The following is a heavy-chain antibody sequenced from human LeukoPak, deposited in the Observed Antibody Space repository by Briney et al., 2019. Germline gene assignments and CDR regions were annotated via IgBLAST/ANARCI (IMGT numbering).Heavy chain of an antibody. CDR3: AKRQQLVGIDY. V-gene: IGHV3-30*18. D-gene: IGHD6-13*01. J-gene: IGHJ4*02. CDR2: ISYDGSNK. Sequence: PGGSLRLSCAASGFTFDDYAMHWVRQAPGKGLEWVAVISYDGSNKYYADSVKGRFTISRDNSKNTLYLQMNSLRAEDTAVYYCAKRQQLVGIDYWGQGTLVTVSS. CDR1: GFTFDDYA.